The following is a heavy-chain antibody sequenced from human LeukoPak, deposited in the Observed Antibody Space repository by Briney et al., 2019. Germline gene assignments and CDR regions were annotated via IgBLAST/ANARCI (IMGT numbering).Heavy chain of an antibody. J-gene: IGHJ4*02. D-gene: IGHD1-26*01. CDR1: GVSVGSAGYY. CDR3: ARSQSQSGSYRYYFAY. CDR2: MYYTANS. V-gene: IGHV4-61*08. Sequence: SETLSLTCSVSGVSVGSAGYYWTWIRQPPGKGLEWIGYMYYTANSNYNPFLKSRVTMSLDPSQNEFSLRLTSVTAPDTAVYYCARSQSQSGSYRYYFAYWGQGVLVTVSS.